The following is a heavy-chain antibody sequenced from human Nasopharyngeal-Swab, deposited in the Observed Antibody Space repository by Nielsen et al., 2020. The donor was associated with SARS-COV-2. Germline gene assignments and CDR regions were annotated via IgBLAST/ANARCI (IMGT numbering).Heavy chain of an antibody. CDR3: AREVVGGLFDS. CDR1: GGSISSYY. J-gene: IGHJ4*02. CDR2: FYYSGIT. D-gene: IGHD1-26*01. V-gene: IGHV4-59*12. Sequence: SETLSLTCTVSGGSISSYYWSWIRQSPGKGLEWIGYFYYSGITNYNPSLKSRVTILIDTSKNQFYLKLNSVTAADTAVYYCAREVVGGLFDSWGQGTLVTVSS.